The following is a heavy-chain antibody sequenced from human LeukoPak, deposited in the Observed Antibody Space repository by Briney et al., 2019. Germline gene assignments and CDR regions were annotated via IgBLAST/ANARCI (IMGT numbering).Heavy chain of an antibody. CDR2: IYTSGST. J-gene: IGHJ3*02. D-gene: IGHD1-1*01. Sequence: SETLSLTCTVSGGSISSGRYYWRWVRQPAGRGLEWIGRIYTSGSTNYNPSLKSRVTISVDTSKNQFSLKLSSVTAADTAVYYCARDGWNEMPDAFDIWGQGTMVTVSS. CDR3: ARDGWNEMPDAFDI. CDR1: GGSISSGRYY. V-gene: IGHV4-61*02.